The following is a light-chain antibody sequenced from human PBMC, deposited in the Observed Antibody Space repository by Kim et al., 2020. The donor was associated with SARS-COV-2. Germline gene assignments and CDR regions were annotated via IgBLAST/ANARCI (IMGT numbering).Light chain of an antibody. CDR3: QQYHDWPPIT. CDR2: DAS. V-gene: IGKV3D-15*01. J-gene: IGKJ5*01. Sequence: VSPGERATLSCRASRSVTNKLAWYHQTPGQAPRLLIYDASTRATGIPARFSGSGSGTEFTLTISSLQSEDFGVYYCQQYHDWPPITFGQGTRLEIK. CDR1: RSVTNK.